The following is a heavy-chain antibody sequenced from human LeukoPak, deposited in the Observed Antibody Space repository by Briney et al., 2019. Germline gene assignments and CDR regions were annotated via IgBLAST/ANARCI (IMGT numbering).Heavy chain of an antibody. CDR1: GGTFSSYA. CDR2: IIPIFGTA. D-gene: IGHD6-13*01. Sequence: SVKVSCKASGGTFSSYAISWVRQAPGQGLEWMGGIIPIFGTANYAQKFQGRVTITADESTSTAYMELSSLRSEDTAVYYCARMTYSSSWYYYYYGMDVWGQGTTVTVSS. V-gene: IGHV1-69*13. J-gene: IGHJ6*02. CDR3: ARMTYSSSWYYYYYGMDV.